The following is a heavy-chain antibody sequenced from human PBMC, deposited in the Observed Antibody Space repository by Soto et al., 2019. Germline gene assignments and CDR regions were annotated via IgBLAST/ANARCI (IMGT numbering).Heavy chain of an antibody. J-gene: IGHJ5*02. CDR3: ARAVGYCSSTSCYASWFDP. V-gene: IGHV4-30-2*01. D-gene: IGHD2-2*01. CDR2: IYHSGST. Sequence: SETLSLTCAVSGGSISSGGYSWSWIRQPPGKGLEWIGYIYHSGSTYYNPSLKSRVTISVDTSKNQFSLKLSSVTAADTAVYYCARAVGYCSSTSCYASWFDPWGQGTLVTVSS. CDR1: GGSISSGGYS.